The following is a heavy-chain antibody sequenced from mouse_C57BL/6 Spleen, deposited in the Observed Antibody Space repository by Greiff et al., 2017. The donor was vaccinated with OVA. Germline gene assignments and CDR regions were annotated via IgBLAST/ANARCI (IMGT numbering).Heavy chain of an antibody. D-gene: IGHD1-1*01. Sequence: EVKLVESGGGLVQPGGSLSLSCAASGFTFTDYYMSWVRQPPGKALEWLGFIRNKANGYTTEYSASVKGRFTISRDNSQSILYLQMNALRAEDSATYYCARYISSYRYFDVWGTGTTVTVSS. CDR2: IRNKANGYTT. J-gene: IGHJ1*03. V-gene: IGHV7-3*01. CDR1: GFTFTDYY. CDR3: ARYISSYRYFDV.